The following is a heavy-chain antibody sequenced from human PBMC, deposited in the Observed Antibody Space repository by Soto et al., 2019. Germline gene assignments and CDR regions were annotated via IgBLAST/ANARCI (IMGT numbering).Heavy chain of an antibody. D-gene: IGHD5-12*01. CDR1: GASISRGHYY. J-gene: IGHJ4*02. CDR3: AREVVAITNFIDY. Sequence: QVQLQESGPGLVKPSQTLSLTCSVSGASISRGHYYWSWIRQLPGKCLEWIGYIYTSGTTFYNPSLQSRVTISIDTSKNRFSLNLTSVTAADTALYYCAREVVAITNFIDYWGQGTLVTVSS. CDR2: IYTSGTT. V-gene: IGHV4-31*02.